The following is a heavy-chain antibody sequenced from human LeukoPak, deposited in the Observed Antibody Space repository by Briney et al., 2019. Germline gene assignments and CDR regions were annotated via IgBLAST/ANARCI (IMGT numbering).Heavy chain of an antibody. J-gene: IGHJ3*02. CDR2: IYYSGST. D-gene: IGHD3-9*01. V-gene: IGHV4-59*08. CDR1: GGSISSYY. Sequence: PSETLSLTCTVSGGSISSYYWSWIRQPPGKGLEWIGYIYYSGSTNYNPSLKSRVTISVDTSKNQFSLKLSSVTAADTAVYYCARGLSYYDILTGYYLGAFDIWGQGTMVTVSS. CDR3: ARGLSYYDILTGYYLGAFDI.